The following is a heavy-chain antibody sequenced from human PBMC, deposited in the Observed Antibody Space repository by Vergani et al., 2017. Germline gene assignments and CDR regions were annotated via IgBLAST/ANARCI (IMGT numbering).Heavy chain of an antibody. D-gene: IGHD6-6*01. J-gene: IGHJ6*03. CDR3: ARGLFSRVGDQARGAYRRYYYCMDV. Sequence: QVQLQQWGAGLLKPSETLSLTCAVYGGSFSGYYWSWIRKPPGKGLEWIGEINHSGSTNYNPSLKSRVNISVDTSKNQFSLMLISVTAADTAVYYCARGLFSRVGDQARGAYRRYYYCMDVWGEGTTVTVSS. V-gene: IGHV4-34*01. CDR1: GGSFSGYY. CDR2: INHSGST.